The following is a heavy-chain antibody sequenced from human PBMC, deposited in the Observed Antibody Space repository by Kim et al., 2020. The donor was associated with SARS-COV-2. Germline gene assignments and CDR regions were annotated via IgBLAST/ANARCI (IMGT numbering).Heavy chain of an antibody. J-gene: IGHJ5*02. CDR2: ISYSGNT. CDR3: TSGYGDYENHSFVP. CDR1: GNSFSTAYF. Sequence: SETLSLTCTVSGNSFSTAYFWTWIRQHPEKGLGWIGYISYSGNTYYSPAPQNRITISLDRSKSFFSLSLSSVTAEDTAVYYCTSGYGDYENHSFVPWGQGTLVTVSS. D-gene: IGHD4-17*01. V-gene: IGHV4-31*03.